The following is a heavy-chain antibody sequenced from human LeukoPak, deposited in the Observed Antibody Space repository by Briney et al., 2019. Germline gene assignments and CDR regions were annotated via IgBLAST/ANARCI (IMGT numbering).Heavy chain of an antibody. J-gene: IGHJ5*02. CDR1: GYSISSGYY. CDR2: IYHSGST. CDR3: ARARCSSTSFYIEGGIVNWFDP. Sequence: SETLSLTCTVSGYSISSGYYCGWIRQPPGKGLEWIGSIYHSGSTYYNPSLKSRVTISVDTSKKQFSLKLSSVTAADTAVYYCARARCSSTSFYIEGGIVNWFDPWGQGTLVTVSS. V-gene: IGHV4-38-2*02. D-gene: IGHD2-2*02.